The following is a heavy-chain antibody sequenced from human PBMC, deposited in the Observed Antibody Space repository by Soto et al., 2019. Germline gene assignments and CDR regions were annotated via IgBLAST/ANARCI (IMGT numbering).Heavy chain of an antibody. CDR1: GGTFSSYT. D-gene: IGHD5-12*01. CDR3: ARVGTLGVDIVATAPPSYFDY. CDR2: IIPILGIA. Sequence: GASVKVSCKASGGTFSSYTISWVRQAPGQGLEWMGRIIPILGIANYAQKFQGRVTITADKSTSTAYMELSSLRSEDTAVYYCARVGTLGVDIVATAPPSYFDYWGQGTRVTVSS. J-gene: IGHJ4*02. V-gene: IGHV1-69*02.